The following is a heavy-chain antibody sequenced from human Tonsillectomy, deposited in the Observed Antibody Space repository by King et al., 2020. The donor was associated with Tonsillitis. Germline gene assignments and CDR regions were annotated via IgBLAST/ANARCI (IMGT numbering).Heavy chain of an antibody. CDR3: ARERRIPKYIGSDYMRALEI. CDR1: GGSFSGNY. J-gene: IGHJ3*02. D-gene: IGHD4-11*01. V-gene: IGHV4-34*01. CDR2: IDDRGST. Sequence: VQLQQWGAGLLKPSETLSLTCAVYGGSFSGNYWSWVRQSPGKGLEWIGEIDDRGSTNSSPSLKSRVTMSVDTSRSQFSLNLTSVTAADRGVYYCARERRIPKYIGSDYMRALEIWGQGTTVTVSS.